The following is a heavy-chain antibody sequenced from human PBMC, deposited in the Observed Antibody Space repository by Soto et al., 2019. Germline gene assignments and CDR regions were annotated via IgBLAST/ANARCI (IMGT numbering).Heavy chain of an antibody. CDR3: ALTPRGAAAGQPYYYGMDV. V-gene: IGHV4-59*01. J-gene: IGHJ6*02. Sequence: PSETLSLTCTVSGGSISSYYWSWIRQPPGKGLEWIGYIYYSGSTNYNPSLKSRVTISVDTSKNQFSLKLSSVTAADTAVYYCALTPRGAAAGQPYYYGMDVWGQGTTVTAP. D-gene: IGHD6-13*01. CDR1: GGSISSYY. CDR2: IYYSGST.